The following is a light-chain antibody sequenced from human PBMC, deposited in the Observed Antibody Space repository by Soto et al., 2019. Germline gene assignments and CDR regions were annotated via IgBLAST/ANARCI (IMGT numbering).Light chain of an antibody. J-gene: IGLJ1*01. CDR3: SSSTITSTYV. CDR2: DVS. CDR1: SSDVGGYHY. V-gene: IGLV2-14*03. Sequence: QSALTQPAAVSVSPGQSITIACTGTSSDVGGYHYVSWYQHHPGKAPKLMIYDVSNRPSGVSNRFSGSKSGNTASLTISGLQAEDEADYYCSSSTITSTYVFGTGPKVTVL.